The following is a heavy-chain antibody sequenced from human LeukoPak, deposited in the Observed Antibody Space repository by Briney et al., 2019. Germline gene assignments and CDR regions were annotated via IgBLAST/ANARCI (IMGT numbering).Heavy chain of an antibody. Sequence: PSQTLSLTCTVSGGSISSGSYYWSWIRQPAGKGLEWIGRFYTSGSTNYNPSLKSRVTISVDTSKNQFSLKLSSVTAADTAVYYCARHYSSSQDFDYWGQGTLVTVSS. D-gene: IGHD6-6*01. CDR1: GGSISSGSYY. V-gene: IGHV4-61*02. CDR3: ARHYSSSQDFDY. J-gene: IGHJ4*02. CDR2: FYTSGST.